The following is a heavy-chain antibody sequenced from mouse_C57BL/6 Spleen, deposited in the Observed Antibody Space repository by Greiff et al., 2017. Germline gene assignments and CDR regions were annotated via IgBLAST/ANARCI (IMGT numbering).Heavy chain of an antibody. CDR2: IRYDGNN. CDR3: ARTLIYYYGSSYGNYAMDY. V-gene: IGHV3-6*01. Sequence: EVQLQQSGPGLVKPSQSLPLTCSVTGYSITSGYYWNWIRQFPGNKLEWMGYIRYDGNNNYNPTLKNRISITHDTSNNQFFLKLNSVTTEDTATYYCARTLIYYYGSSYGNYAMDYWGQGTSVTVSS. CDR1: GYSITSGYY. D-gene: IGHD1-1*01. J-gene: IGHJ4*01.